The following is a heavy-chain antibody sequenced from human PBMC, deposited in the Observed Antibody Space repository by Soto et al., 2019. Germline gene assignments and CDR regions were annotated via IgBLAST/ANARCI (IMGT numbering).Heavy chain of an antibody. CDR3: ARQTSPGWEQLAPNWFDH. V-gene: IGHV5-51*01. D-gene: IGHD6-13*01. CDR1: GYSFASYW. CDR2: IYPGDSDT. Sequence: PGESLKISCKGSGYSFASYWIGWVRQMPGKGLEWMGIIYPGDSDTRYSPSFQGQVTISADKSISTAYLQWSSLKASDTAMYYCARQTSPGWEQLAPNWFDHWGQGTMVTVSS. J-gene: IGHJ5*02.